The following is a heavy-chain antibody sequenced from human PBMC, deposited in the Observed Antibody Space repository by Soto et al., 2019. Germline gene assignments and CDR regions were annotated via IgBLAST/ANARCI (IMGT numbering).Heavy chain of an antibody. J-gene: IGHJ4*02. Sequence: SETLSLTCTVSGGSISSYYWSWIRQSPGKGLEWIGYIYYTGSTNYNPSLKSRVTISVDASKNQFSLKLSSVTAADTAVYYCARVGWTTVGYYFDYWGQGALVTVSS. CDR1: GGSISSYY. D-gene: IGHD4-17*01. CDR2: IYYTGST. V-gene: IGHV4-59*01. CDR3: ARVGWTTVGYYFDY.